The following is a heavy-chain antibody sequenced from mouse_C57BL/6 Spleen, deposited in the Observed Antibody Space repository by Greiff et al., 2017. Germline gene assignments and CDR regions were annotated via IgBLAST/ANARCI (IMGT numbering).Heavy chain of an antibody. CDR3: ARGGWRGAMDY. D-gene: IGHD1-1*02. CDR1: GFSLTSYG. J-gene: IGHJ4*01. CDR2: IWSGGST. Sequence: VKLVESGPGLVQPSQSLSITCTVSGFSLTSYGVHWVRQSPGKGLEWLGVIWSGGSTDSNAAFISRLSISKDNSKSQVFFKMNSLQADDTAIYYCARGGWRGAMDYWGQGTSVTVSS. V-gene: IGHV2-2*01.